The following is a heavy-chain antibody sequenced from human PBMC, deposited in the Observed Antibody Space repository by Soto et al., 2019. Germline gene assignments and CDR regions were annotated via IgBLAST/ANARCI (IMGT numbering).Heavy chain of an antibody. J-gene: IGHJ4*02. D-gene: IGHD5-18*01. V-gene: IGHV1-18*04. CDR1: GDTFTDYY. CDR3: ASSLLVGYGLEGESD. Sequence: ASVKVSCKASGDTFTDYYIHWVRQAPGQGLEWMGWISAYNGNTNYAQKLQGRVTMTTDTSTSTAYMELRSLRSDDTAVYYCASSLLVGYGLEGESDWGQGTLVTSPQ. CDR2: ISAYNGNT.